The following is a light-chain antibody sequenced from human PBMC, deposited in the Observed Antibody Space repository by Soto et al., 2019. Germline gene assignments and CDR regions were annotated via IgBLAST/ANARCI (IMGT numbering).Light chain of an antibody. CDR2: EGS. CDR3: CSYAGSSTFV. CDR1: SSDVGSYNL. J-gene: IGLJ1*01. Sequence: QSALTQPASVSGSPGQSITISCTGTSSDVGSYNLVSWYQQRPGKAPKLMIYEGSKRPSGVSNRFSGSKSGNTASLTISGLQAEDEDDYYCCSYAGSSTFVFGTGTKLTVL. V-gene: IGLV2-23*03.